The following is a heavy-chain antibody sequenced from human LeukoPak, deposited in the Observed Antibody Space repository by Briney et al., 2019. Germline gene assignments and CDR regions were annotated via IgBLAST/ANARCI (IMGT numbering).Heavy chain of an antibody. D-gene: IGHD3-16*01. CDR1: GYSFTTYW. CDR2: IYPDDSDT. V-gene: IGHV5-51*01. Sequence: GESLKISCKGSGYSFTTYWIGWVRQMPGKGLEWRGFIYPDDSDTTYSPSFQGQVTISADKSISTAYLQWSSLKASDTAMYYCARRGLNNNYADAFDIWGQGTMVTVAS. CDR3: ARRGLNNNYADAFDI. J-gene: IGHJ3*02.